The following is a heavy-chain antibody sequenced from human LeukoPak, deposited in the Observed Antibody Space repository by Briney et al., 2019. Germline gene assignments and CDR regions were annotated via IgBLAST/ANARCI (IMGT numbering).Heavy chain of an antibody. CDR1: GFTFSIYW. J-gene: IGHJ4*02. CDR3: ARGPYENDYVWGSYRSLVYFDY. CDR2: INSDGSST. V-gene: IGHV3-74*01. D-gene: IGHD3-16*02. Sequence: GGSLRLSCAASGFTFSIYWMHWVRQAPGKGLVWVSRINSDGSSTSYADSVKGRFTISRDNAKNTLYLQMNSLRAEDTAVYYCARGPYENDYVWGSYRSLVYFDYWGQGTLVTVSS.